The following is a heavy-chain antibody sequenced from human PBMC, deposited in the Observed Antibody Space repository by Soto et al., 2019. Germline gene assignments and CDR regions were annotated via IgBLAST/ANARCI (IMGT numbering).Heavy chain of an antibody. CDR3: ARSFYTDY. J-gene: IGHJ4*02. Sequence: PGGSLRLSCEASAFNFSRSWMSWVRQAPGKGLEWVANMKEDGREKYYADSVRGRFTISRDNAKNSVHLQMNSLRVEDTAVYYCARSFYTDYWGQGALVTVSS. CDR2: MKEDGREK. D-gene: IGHD3-10*01. V-gene: IGHV3-7*01. CDR1: AFNFSRSW.